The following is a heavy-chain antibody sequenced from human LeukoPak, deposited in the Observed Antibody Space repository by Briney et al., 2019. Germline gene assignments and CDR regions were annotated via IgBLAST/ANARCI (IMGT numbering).Heavy chain of an antibody. CDR1: GGSISSYH. CDR2: IHNSGTT. Sequence: SETLSLTCTVSGGSISSYHWTWIRHPPGEGLEWIGYIHNSGTTNYNPTLKSRLTISVDTSKKQVSLKLSSVTAACTAVYYCARERGPSEWLRDYSYYYMDVWGKGTTVTVSS. D-gene: IGHD3-3*01. CDR3: ARERGPSEWLRDYSYYYMDV. V-gene: IGHV4-59*01. J-gene: IGHJ6*03.